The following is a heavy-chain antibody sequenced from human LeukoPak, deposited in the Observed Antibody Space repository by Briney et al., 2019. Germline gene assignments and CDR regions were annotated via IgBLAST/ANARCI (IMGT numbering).Heavy chain of an antibody. CDR3: AKGLTYNSGSRGYFDY. CDR1: GFTFSSYA. Sequence: PGRSLRLSCAASGFTFSSYAMSWVRQAPGKGLEWVSAISNSGGSTYYADSVKGRFAISRDNPKNTLYLQMNSLRAEDTAVYYCAKGLTYNSGSRGYFDYWGQGTLVTVSS. CDR2: ISNSGGST. J-gene: IGHJ4*02. V-gene: IGHV3-23*01. D-gene: IGHD6-19*01.